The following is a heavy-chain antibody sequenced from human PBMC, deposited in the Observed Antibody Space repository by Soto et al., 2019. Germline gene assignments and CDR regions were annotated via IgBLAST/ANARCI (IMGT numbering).Heavy chain of an antibody. J-gene: IGHJ6*02. CDR1: GFTFSRHA. CDR3: AKMGVNYYDIASGMDV. D-gene: IGHD3-22*01. V-gene: IGHV3-23*01. CDR2: ISGDGGSR. Sequence: EVQLLESGGGLVQPGGSLRLSCAASGFTFSRHAMNWVRQAPGKGLEWVSAISGDGGSRYYADSVKGRFTVSRDNSKNTLYLQMNSLRAKDTAVYYCAKMGVNYYDIASGMDVWGQGTTVTVSS.